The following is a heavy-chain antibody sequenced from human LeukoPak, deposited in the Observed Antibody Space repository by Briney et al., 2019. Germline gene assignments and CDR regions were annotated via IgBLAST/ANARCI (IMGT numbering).Heavy chain of an antibody. CDR2: INPSGGST. V-gene: IGHV1-46*01. D-gene: IGHD3-10*01. CDR3: ARSHITIDAFDI. J-gene: IGHJ3*02. Sequence: ASVKVSCKASGYTFTSYYMHWVRQAPGQGLKWMGIINPSGGSTSYAQKFQGRVTMTRDMSTSTVYMELSSLRSEDTAVYYCARSHITIDAFDIWGQGTMVTISS. CDR1: GYTFTSYY.